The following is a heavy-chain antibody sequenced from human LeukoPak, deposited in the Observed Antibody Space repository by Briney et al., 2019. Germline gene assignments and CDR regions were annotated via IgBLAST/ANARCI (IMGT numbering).Heavy chain of an antibody. CDR1: GFTFDDYT. CDR3: AKGKNTGSYLSHVDY. J-gene: IGHJ4*02. CDR2: ITWDGGST. D-gene: IGHD3-10*01. V-gene: IGHV3-43*01. Sequence: PSGGSLRLSCAASGFTFDDYTMHWVRQAPGKGLEWVSLITWDGGSTYYADPVKGRFTISRDNSKNSLYLQMNSLRTEDTALYYCAKGKNTGSYLSHVDYWGQGTLVTVSS.